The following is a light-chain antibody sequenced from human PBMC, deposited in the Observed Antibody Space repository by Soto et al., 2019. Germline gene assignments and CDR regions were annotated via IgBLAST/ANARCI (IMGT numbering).Light chain of an antibody. Sequence: QSVLTQPASVSGSPGQSITISCTGTSSDVGGYNYVSWFQQYPGKAPKLTIYEVSNRPSGVSNRFSGSKSGNTASLTISGLQAEDEADYYCSSYTGSTLVFGGGTQLTVL. CDR1: SSDVGGYNY. J-gene: IGLJ2*01. V-gene: IGLV2-14*01. CDR2: EVS. CDR3: SSYTGSTLV.